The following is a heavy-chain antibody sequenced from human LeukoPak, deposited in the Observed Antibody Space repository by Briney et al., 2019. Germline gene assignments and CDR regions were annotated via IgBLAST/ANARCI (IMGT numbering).Heavy chain of an antibody. D-gene: IGHD3-10*01. J-gene: IGHJ4*02. V-gene: IGHV3-23*01. CDR2: ISGSGGST. Sequence: GGPLRLSCAASGFTFSSYAMSWVRQAPGKGLEWVSAISGSGGSTYYADSVKGRFTISRDNSKNTLYLQMNSLRAEDTAVYYCAKDRALLWFGELSWGQGTLVTVSS. CDR1: GFTFSSYA. CDR3: AKDRALLWFGELS.